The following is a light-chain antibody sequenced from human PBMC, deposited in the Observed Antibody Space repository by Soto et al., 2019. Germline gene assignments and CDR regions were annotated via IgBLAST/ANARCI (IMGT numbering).Light chain of an antibody. CDR1: QSAISN. J-gene: IGKJ4*01. Sequence: EIVMTQSPATLSVSPGERVTLSCRASQSAISNLAWYQQKPGQTPRLLIYDASTRATDIPASFSGSGSGTDFTLTISSLLSEDFGVYYCHQYYKGPLTFGGGTKVDNK. V-gene: IGKV3-15*01. CDR2: DAS. CDR3: HQYYKGPLT.